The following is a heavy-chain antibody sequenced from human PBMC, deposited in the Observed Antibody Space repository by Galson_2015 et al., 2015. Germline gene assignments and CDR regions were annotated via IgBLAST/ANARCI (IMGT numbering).Heavy chain of an antibody. CDR3: AAGLRGRILAPSST. CDR1: GNILTGTGLS. J-gene: IGHJ1*01. D-gene: IGHD3-10*01. V-gene: IGHV1-24*01. CDR2: FDLETDEA. Sequence: SVKVSCKVSGNILTGTGLSIQWVRQAPGKGLEWMGGFDLETDEAVYAQTFQGRVSMTADTSLDTAYMDLSSLTSGDTAVYYCAAGLRGRILAPSSTWGQGTLVTVSS.